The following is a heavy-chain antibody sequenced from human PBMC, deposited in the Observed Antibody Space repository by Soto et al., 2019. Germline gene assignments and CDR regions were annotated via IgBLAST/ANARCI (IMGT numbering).Heavy chain of an antibody. CDR2: INHSGST. D-gene: IGHD2-2*01. Sequence: SETLSLTCAVYGGSFSGYYWSWIRQPPGKGLEWIGEINHSGSTNYNPSLKSRVTISVDTSKNQFSLKLSSVTAADTAVYYCARGYCSSTSCFDPWAQGTPVTVSS. V-gene: IGHV4-34*01. CDR1: GGSFSGYY. J-gene: IGHJ5*02. CDR3: ARGYCSSTSCFDP.